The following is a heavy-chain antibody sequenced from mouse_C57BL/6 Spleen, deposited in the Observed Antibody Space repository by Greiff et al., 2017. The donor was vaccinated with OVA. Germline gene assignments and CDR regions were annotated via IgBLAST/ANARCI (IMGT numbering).Heavy chain of an antibody. D-gene: IGHD4-1*01. Sequence: VQLQESGAELVRPGTSVKVSCKASGYAFTNYLIEWVKQRPGQGLEWIGVINPGSGGTNYNEKFKGKATLTADKSSSTASMQLSSLTSEDSAVYFCAREGAGTWYFDYWGQGTTLTVSS. J-gene: IGHJ2*01. CDR3: AREGAGTWYFDY. CDR2: INPGSGGT. CDR1: GYAFTNYL. V-gene: IGHV1-54*01.